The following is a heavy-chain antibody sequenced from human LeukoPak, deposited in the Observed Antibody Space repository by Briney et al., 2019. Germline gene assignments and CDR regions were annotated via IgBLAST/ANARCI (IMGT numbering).Heavy chain of an antibody. CDR1: GFIFRSHW. D-gene: IGHD4-17*01. CDR2: IKQDGGEK. CDR3: ARGPNYGDRVDYLDY. J-gene: IGHJ4*02. V-gene: IGHV3-7*01. Sequence: PGGSLRLSCAASGFIFRSHWMSWVRQAPWRGLEWVAHIKQDGGEKHYLDSAGGRFTLSRDDATNSLYLEMKSLRVDDTAVYYCARGPNYGDRVDYLDYWGQGTLVTVSS.